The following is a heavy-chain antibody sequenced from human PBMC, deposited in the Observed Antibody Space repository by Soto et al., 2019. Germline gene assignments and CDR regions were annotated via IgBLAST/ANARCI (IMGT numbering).Heavy chain of an antibody. CDR2: ISFDGSNK. CDR3: AKVRPSASSGYYFDY. J-gene: IGHJ4*02. CDR1: GFTFSGYG. D-gene: IGHD3-22*01. Sequence: QVQLMESGGGVVQPGRSQRLSCAASGFTFSGYGMHWVRQAPGKGLEWVAVISFDGSNKYYADSVKGRFTISRDNSKNTLYLQMNSLRAEDTAVYYCAKVRPSASSGYYFDYWGQGTLVTVSS. V-gene: IGHV3-30*18.